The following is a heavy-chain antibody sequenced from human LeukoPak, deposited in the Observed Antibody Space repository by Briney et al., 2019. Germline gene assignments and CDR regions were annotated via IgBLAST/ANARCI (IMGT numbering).Heavy chain of an antibody. CDR3: AELGITMIGGV. Sequence: GGSLRLSCSASGFTFSSYAMSWVRQAPGKGLEWVSTISGNAASTYYADSVKGRFTISRDNAKNSLYLQMNSLRAEDTAVYYCAELGITMIGGVWGKGTTVTISS. D-gene: IGHD3-10*02. V-gene: IGHV3-23*01. CDR1: GFTFSSYA. CDR2: ISGNAAST. J-gene: IGHJ6*04.